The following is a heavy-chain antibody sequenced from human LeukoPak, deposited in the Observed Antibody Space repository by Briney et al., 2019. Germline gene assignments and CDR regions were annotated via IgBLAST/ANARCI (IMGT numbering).Heavy chain of an antibody. D-gene: IGHD4-23*01. CDR3: AKPLEKYTYGGNFDY. J-gene: IGHJ4*02. Sequence: GGSLRLSCEASGFTFSSYAMSWVRQAPGKGLAWVSVISSSADSTYYADSVKGRSTISRDNSKNTLYLQMNNVRAEDTAVYYCAKPLEKYTYGGNFDYWGQGILVTVSS. V-gene: IGHV3-23*01. CDR2: ISSSADST. CDR1: GFTFSSYA.